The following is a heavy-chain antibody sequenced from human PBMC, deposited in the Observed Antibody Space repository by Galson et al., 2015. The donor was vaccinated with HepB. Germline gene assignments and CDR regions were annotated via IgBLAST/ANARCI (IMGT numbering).Heavy chain of an antibody. J-gene: IGHJ4*02. Sequence: SLRLSCAASGFTFSSYSMNWVRQAPGKGLEWVSSISSSSSYIYYADSVKGRFTISRDNAKKSLYVQMNSLRAEDTAVYYCARDGALGSTVTTVHWGQGTLVTVSS. CDR1: GFTFSSYS. CDR2: ISSSSSYI. D-gene: IGHD4-17*01. CDR3: ARDGALGSTVTTVH. V-gene: IGHV3-21*01.